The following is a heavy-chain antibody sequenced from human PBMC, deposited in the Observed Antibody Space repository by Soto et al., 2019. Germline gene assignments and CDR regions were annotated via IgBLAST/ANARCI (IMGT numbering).Heavy chain of an antibody. CDR3: ARDSAYSSGWGIFDY. J-gene: IGHJ4*02. V-gene: IGHV4-61*01. CDR2: IYYSGST. CDR1: GGSVSSGSYY. Sequence: PSETLSLTCTVSGGSVSSGSYYWSWIRQPPGKGLEWIGYIYYSGSTNYNPSLKSRVTISVDTSKNQFSLKLSSVTAADTAVYYCARDSAYSSGWGIFDYWGQGTLVTVSS. D-gene: IGHD6-19*01.